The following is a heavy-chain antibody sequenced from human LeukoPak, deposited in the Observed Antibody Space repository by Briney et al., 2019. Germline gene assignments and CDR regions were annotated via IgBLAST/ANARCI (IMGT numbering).Heavy chain of an antibody. CDR2: ISSSSNNI. CDR1: GFTFSSYS. Sequence: PGGSLRLSCAGSGFTFSSYSMNWVRQAPGKGLEWVSYISSSSNNIYYADSVKGRFTISRDNAKNSPYLQMNSLRAEDTAVYYCVRDFHRRLYDTNYYFYWGQGTLVTVSS. J-gene: IGHJ4*02. CDR3: VRDFHRRLYDTNYYFY. V-gene: IGHV3-48*04. D-gene: IGHD3-22*01.